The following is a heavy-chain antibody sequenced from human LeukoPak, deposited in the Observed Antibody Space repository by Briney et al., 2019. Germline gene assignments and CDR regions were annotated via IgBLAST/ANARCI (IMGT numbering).Heavy chain of an antibody. Sequence: PGGSLRLSCAASGFTFSSYSMHWLRQAPGKGLAYVSAISSNGDNTYYAGSVKGRFTISRDNSKNTLYLQMGSLRVEDMGVYYCAREGIAAAGPFDYWGQGTLVTVSS. CDR2: ISSNGDNT. J-gene: IGHJ4*02. CDR3: AREGIAAAGPFDY. V-gene: IGHV3-64*02. CDR1: GFTFSSYS. D-gene: IGHD6-13*01.